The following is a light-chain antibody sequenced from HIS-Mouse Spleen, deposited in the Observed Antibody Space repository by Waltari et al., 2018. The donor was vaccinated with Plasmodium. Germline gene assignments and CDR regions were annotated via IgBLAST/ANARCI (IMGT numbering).Light chain of an antibody. CDR3: SSYTSSSTLWV. CDR1: SSDVGGYNY. Sequence: QSALTQPASVSGSPGQSITISCTGTSSDVGGYNYVSWYQQHPGKAPKLMIYDVSNRPSGVSNRLSGSQSGNTASLTISGLQAEDEADYYCSSYTSSSTLWVFGGGTKLTVL. J-gene: IGLJ3*02. CDR2: DVS. V-gene: IGLV2-14*03.